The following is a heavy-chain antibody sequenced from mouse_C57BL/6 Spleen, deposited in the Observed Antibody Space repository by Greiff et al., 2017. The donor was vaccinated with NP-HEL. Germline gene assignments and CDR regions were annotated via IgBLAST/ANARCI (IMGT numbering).Heavy chain of an antibody. CDR1: GYAFSSSW. CDR2: IYPGDGDT. D-gene: IGHD1-1*01. J-gene: IGHJ1*03. Sequence: QVQLQQSGPELVQPGASVKISCKASGYAFSSSWMNWVKQRPGKGLEWIGRIYPGDGDTNYNGKFKGKATLTADKSSSTAYMQLSSLTSEDSAVYFCARDYYGSSYWYFDVWGTGTTVTVSS. CDR3: ARDYYGSSYWYFDV. V-gene: IGHV1-82*01.